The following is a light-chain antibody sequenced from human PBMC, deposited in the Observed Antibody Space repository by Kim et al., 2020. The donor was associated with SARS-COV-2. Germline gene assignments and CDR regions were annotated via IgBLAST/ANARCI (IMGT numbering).Light chain of an antibody. CDR3: SSYTTSTTRV. CDR2: DVG. J-gene: IGLJ3*02. V-gene: IGLV2-14*03. Sequence: QSALTQPASASGSPGQSITISCSGSSSDVGGYNYVSWYQQHQGKAPKLIIYDVGTRPSGVSYRFSGSKSGNTASLTISGLQTEDEADYYCSSYTTSTTRVFGGGTQLTVL. CDR1: SSDVGGYNY.